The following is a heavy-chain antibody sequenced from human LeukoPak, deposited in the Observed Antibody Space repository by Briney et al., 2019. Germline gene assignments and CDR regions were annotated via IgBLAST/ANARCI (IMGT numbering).Heavy chain of an antibody. D-gene: IGHD3-10*01. CDR2: IYHSGST. V-gene: IGHV4-4*02. J-gene: IGHJ4*02. Sequence: SETLSLTCAVSGGSISSSNWWSWVRQPPGKGREWIGVIYHSGSTNYNPSIKSRVTISVDKSKNQFSLKLSSVTAADTAVYYCARVGLWFGESISPYFDYWGQGTLVTVSS. CDR1: GGSISSSNW. CDR3: ARVGLWFGESISPYFDY.